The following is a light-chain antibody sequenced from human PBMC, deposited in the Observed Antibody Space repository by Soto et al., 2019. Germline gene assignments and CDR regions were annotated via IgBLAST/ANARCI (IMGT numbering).Light chain of an antibody. V-gene: IGKV1-5*01. CDR3: QQYDIFQFT. CDR1: QRISRS. Sequence: DILLTQSPSTLSASVGDRVTITCRASQRISRSLAWYQQKPGAAPKLVIFDASTLASGVPSRVSGSGSGTEFNLTFSSLQPDDFATYYCQQYDIFQFTFGQGTQLQIK. J-gene: IGKJ2*01. CDR2: DAS.